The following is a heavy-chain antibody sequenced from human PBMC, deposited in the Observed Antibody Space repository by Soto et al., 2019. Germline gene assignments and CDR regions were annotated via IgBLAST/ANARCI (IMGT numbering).Heavy chain of an antibody. Sequence: DVQLVESGGGLIQPGESLRLSCVAFGFTISGKKYVAWVRQAPGKGLEWVSALYDVDGSFYADSVKGRFTTSSDSSKTTVYHQMNDLRPDDTAVYYCATWHDRAHAYDVWGQGTTVTVSS. CDR3: ATWHDRAHAYDV. D-gene: IGHD1-1*01. J-gene: IGHJ3*01. CDR2: LYDVDGS. V-gene: IGHV3-53*01. CDR1: GFTISGKKY.